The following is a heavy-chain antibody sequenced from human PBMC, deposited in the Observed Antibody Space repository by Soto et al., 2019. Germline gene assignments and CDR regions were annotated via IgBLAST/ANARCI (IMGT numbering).Heavy chain of an antibody. CDR1: EFTFSNYA. Sequence: GGSLRLSCAASEFTFSNYAMHWVRQAPGKGLQWLAVISYDGNNKYYADSVKGRFAISRDNSKNTVYLEMNSLRAEDTAVYYCARARDGYNFYSWGEGTLVTVSS. CDR2: ISYDGNNK. V-gene: IGHV3-30*09. CDR3: ARARDGYNFYS. J-gene: IGHJ5*02. D-gene: IGHD5-12*01.